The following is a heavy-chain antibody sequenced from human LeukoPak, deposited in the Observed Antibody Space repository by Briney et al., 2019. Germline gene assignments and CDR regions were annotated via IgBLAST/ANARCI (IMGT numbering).Heavy chain of an antibody. CDR3: ARANYSDYGGGFDC. V-gene: IGHV3-66*01. CDR1: GFTFSRYW. D-gene: IGHD4-11*01. J-gene: IGHJ5*01. CDR2: ISRSDIL. Sequence: GGSLRLSCAASGFTFSRYWMTWVRQAPGKGLEWVSRISRSDILYYADSVKGRFTISRDNSRGTLYLQMNSLRAEDTATYYCARANYSDYGGGFDCWGRGTLVTVSS.